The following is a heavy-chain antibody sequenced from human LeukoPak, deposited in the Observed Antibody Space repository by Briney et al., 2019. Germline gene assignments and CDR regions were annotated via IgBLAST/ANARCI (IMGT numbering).Heavy chain of an antibody. Sequence: GGSLRLSCAASGFTFSDYWMSWVRQAPGKGPEWVANIKYDGREKWYVDSVKGRFTISRDNAKNSLYLQMNSLRAEDTAVYYCARLGGGHSSSWYDAFDIWGQGTMVTVSS. CDR1: GFTFSDYW. CDR3: ARLGGGHSSSWYDAFDI. CDR2: IKYDGREK. J-gene: IGHJ3*02. D-gene: IGHD6-13*01. V-gene: IGHV3-7*01.